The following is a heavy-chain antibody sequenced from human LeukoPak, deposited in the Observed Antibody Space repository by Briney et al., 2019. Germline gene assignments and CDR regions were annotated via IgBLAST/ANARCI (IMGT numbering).Heavy chain of an antibody. D-gene: IGHD3-3*01. Sequence: SETLSLTCTVSGGYISSYYWSWIRQPPGKGLEWIGDIYYSGSTNYNPSLKSRVTISVDTSKNQFSLKLSSVTAADTAVYYCAGVQPQYYDFWSSSLYYFDYWGQGTLVTVSS. CDR2: IYYSGST. J-gene: IGHJ4*02. CDR3: AGVQPQYYDFWSSSLYYFDY. V-gene: IGHV4-59*08. CDR1: GGYISSYY.